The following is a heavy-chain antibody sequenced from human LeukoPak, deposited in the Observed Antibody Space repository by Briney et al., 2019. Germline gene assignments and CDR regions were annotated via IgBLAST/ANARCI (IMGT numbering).Heavy chain of an antibody. CDR3: AKDGRSIVGASFDY. CDR2: MSGNGGST. CDR1: GFTFRSYA. V-gene: IGHV3-23*01. J-gene: IGHJ4*02. Sequence: GGSLRLSCAASGFTFRSYAMTWVRQAPGKGLEWVSAMSGNGGSTYYAGSVKGRFIVSRDSSKNTLYLQINSLRAEDTAVYYCAKDGRSIVGASFDYWGQGTLVTVSS. D-gene: IGHD1-26*01.